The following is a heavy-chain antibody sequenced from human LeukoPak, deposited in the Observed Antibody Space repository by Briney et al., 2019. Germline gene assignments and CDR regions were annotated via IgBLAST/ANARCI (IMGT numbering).Heavy chain of an antibody. CDR3: AKRLSPYYDILTGYSLALDY. D-gene: IGHD3-9*01. V-gene: IGHV3-23*01. CDR2: ISGSGGST. Sequence: PGGSLRLSCAASGFTLSSYAMSWVRQAPGKGLEWVSAISGSGGSTYYADSVKGRFTISRDNSKNTLYLQMNSLRAEDTAVYYCAKRLSPYYDILTGYSLALDYWGQGTLVTVSS. CDR1: GFTLSSYA. J-gene: IGHJ4*02.